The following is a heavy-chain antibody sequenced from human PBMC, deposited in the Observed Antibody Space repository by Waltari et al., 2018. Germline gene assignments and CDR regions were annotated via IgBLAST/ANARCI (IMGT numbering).Heavy chain of an antibody. J-gene: IGHJ4*02. CDR2: IYYSGST. CDR1: GGSISSYY. V-gene: IGHV4-59*01. Sequence: QVQLQESGPGLVKPSETLSLTCTVSGGSISSYYWSWIRQPPGKGLEWIGYIYYSGSTNYNPSLKSRGTISVDTSKNQFSLKLSSVTAADTAVYYCARDVMGDCSGGSCYSGFDYWGQGTLVTVSS. CDR3: ARDVMGDCSGGSCYSGFDY. D-gene: IGHD2-15*01.